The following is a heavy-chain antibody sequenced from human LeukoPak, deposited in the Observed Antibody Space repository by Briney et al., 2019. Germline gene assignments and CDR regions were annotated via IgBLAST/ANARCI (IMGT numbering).Heavy chain of an antibody. CDR2: INPYSGGT. J-gene: IGHJ4*02. CDR1: GYSFTGYY. Sequence: ASVKVSCKASGYSFTGYYMHWVRQAPGQGLEWMGWINPYSGGTNYAQKFQGRVTMTRDTSISTAYMELSRLRSDDTAVYYCARDQDSSVYYFDYWGQGTLVTVSS. V-gene: IGHV1-2*02. D-gene: IGHD6-6*01. CDR3: ARDQDSSVYYFDY.